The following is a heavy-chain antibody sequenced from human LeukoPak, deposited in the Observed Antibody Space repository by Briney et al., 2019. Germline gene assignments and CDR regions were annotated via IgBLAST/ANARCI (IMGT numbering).Heavy chain of an antibody. Sequence: SETLSLTCTVSGGSINNYYWSWIRQPPGKGLEWIGRIFTSGSTNYNPSLKSRVTISVDTSKNQFSLKLSSVTAADTAVYYCARSCSNASCLFAYWGQGTLVTVSS. J-gene: IGHJ4*02. V-gene: IGHV4-4*08. CDR2: IFTSGST. D-gene: IGHD2-2*01. CDR3: ARSCSNASCLFAY. CDR1: GGSINNYY.